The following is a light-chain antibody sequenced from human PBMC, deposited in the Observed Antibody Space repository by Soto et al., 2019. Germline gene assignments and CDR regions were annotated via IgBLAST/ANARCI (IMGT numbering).Light chain of an antibody. CDR1: SIGSKS. CDR2: EDS. V-gene: IGLV3-21*02. J-gene: IGLJ2*01. Sequence: SYELTQPPSVSVAPGQTARITCGGASIGSKSVHWYQQRPGQAPAVVVYEDSDRPSGIPERFSGSNSGNTATLTIIGVEGGDEADYYCQVWDTCSDHPVVFGGGTKLTVL. CDR3: QVWDTCSDHPVV.